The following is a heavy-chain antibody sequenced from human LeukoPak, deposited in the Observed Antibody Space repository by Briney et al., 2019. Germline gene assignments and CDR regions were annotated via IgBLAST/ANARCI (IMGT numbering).Heavy chain of an antibody. V-gene: IGHV3-66*01. Sequence: GGSLRLSCAASGFTVSSNYMSWVRQAPGKGLEWVSVIYSGGSTYYADSVKGRFTISRDNSKNTLYLQMNSLRAEDTAVYYRARVYARDQWLVGAFDIWGQGTMVTVSS. CDR1: GFTVSSNY. J-gene: IGHJ3*02. D-gene: IGHD6-19*01. CDR2: IYSGGST. CDR3: ARVYARDQWLVGAFDI.